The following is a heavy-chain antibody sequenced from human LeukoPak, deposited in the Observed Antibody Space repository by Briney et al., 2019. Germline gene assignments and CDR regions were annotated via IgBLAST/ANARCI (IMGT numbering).Heavy chain of an antibody. D-gene: IGHD4-17*01. CDR1: GDSIDSYY. CDR3: ARDVADATEIDAFDI. CDR2: IYYRGTT. J-gene: IGHJ3*02. Sequence: SETLSLTCTVSGDSIDSYYWSWIRQPPGKGLEWIGYIYYRGTTSYNPFLKSRVTISVDTSKNQFSLKLSSVTAADTAVYYCARDVADATEIDAFDIWGQGTMVTVSS. V-gene: IGHV4-59*01.